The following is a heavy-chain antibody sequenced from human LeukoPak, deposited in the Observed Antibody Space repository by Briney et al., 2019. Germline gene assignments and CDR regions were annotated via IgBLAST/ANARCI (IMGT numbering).Heavy chain of an antibody. D-gene: IGHD2-21*02. CDR3: ARDGLAYCGGDCYADAFDI. J-gene: IGHJ3*02. CDR1: GYTFTSYG. V-gene: IGHV1-18*01. Sequence: GASVKVSCKASGYTFTSYGISWVRQAPGQGLEWMGWISVYNGNTNYAQKFQGRVTITADESTSTAYMELSSLRSEDTAVYYCARDGLAYCGGDCYADAFDIWGQGTMVTVSS. CDR2: ISVYNGNT.